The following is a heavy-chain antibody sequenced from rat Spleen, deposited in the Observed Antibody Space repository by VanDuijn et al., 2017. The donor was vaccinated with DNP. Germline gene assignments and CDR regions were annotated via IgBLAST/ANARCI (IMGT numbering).Heavy chain of an antibody. CDR2: IIYDDSRT. D-gene: IGHD1-12*01. CDR3: TRHRTIMPYYYALDA. J-gene: IGHJ4*01. CDR1: GFTFSNYY. V-gene: IGHV5-7*01. Sequence: EVQLVESGGGLVQPGRSLKLSCAASGFTFSNYYMAWVRQAPKKGLEWVATIIYDDSRTYYRDSVKGRFTISRDNAKSTLYLQMNSLRSEDTATYYCTRHRTIMPYYYALDAWGQGASVTVSS.